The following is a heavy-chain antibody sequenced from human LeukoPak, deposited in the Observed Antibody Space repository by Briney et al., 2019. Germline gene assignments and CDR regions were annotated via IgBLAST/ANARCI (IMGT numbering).Heavy chain of an antibody. J-gene: IGHJ4*02. CDR1: GFTFSSYE. V-gene: IGHV3-23*01. D-gene: IGHD3-16*02. Sequence: GGSLRLSCAASGFTFSSYERNWVRQAPGKGLEWVSGISDSGGYTYYADSVKGRFTISRDNSKYTLYLQMNRLRAEDTAVYYCAAQKRGNYRPYYFDYWGQGTLVTVSS. CDR2: ISDSGGYT. CDR3: AAQKRGNYRPYYFDY.